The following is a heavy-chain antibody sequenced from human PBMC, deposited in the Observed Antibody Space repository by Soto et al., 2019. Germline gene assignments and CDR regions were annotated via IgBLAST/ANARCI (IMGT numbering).Heavy chain of an antibody. CDR2: ISQSGNT. D-gene: IGHD6-6*01. CDR3: ARAPKVSGSSKTRPDF. Sequence: SEALCVTCSLYSGSFSVYYWSWIRQPPGKGLEWIGEISQSGNTNYSPSLKSRVSISIDTSKKQFSLNLASVSAADTAVYYCARAPKVSGSSKTRPDFWGQGTMVTVSS. J-gene: IGHJ4*02. CDR1: SGSFSVYY. V-gene: IGHV4-34*01.